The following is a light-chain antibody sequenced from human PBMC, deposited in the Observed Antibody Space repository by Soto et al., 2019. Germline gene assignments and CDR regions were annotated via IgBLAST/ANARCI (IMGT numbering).Light chain of an antibody. V-gene: IGKV1-33*01. Sequence: DIQMTQSPSSLSASVGDRVTITCQASQDISNYLNWYQQKPWKAPKLLIYDASNLETGVPSRFSGSGSGTDFTFTISSLQPEDMATYYCQQYYNLPRTFGQGTKLEIK. CDR2: DAS. CDR1: QDISNY. J-gene: IGKJ2*01. CDR3: QQYYNLPRT.